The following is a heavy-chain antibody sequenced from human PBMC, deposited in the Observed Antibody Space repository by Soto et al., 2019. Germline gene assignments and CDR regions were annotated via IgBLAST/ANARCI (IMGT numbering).Heavy chain of an antibody. V-gene: IGHV4-4*02. D-gene: IGHD2-2*02. J-gene: IGHJ4*02. CDR3: ATRDYTASPY. Sequence: QVQQQESGPGLVKPSGTLSLTCAVSGASISSCDWWTWVRQPPGKGLEWIGEIHHSGATSYNSSVKSRVTISLDKSKNHFSLQLTSVTAADTAVYYCATRDYTASPYWGQGILVTVSS. CDR2: IHHSGAT. CDR1: GASISSCDW.